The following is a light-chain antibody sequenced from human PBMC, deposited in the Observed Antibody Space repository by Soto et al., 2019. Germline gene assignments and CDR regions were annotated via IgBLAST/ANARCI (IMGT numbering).Light chain of an antibody. V-gene: IGKV3-20*01. CDR3: QQYGSSLT. J-gene: IGKJ1*01. CDR1: QFVGTY. Sequence: IVLPQSPGTLSLSPGESATLSGRAGQFVGTYLAWYQQKSGQSPRLLIYGASSRATGIPDRFSGSGSGTDFTLTISRLEPEDFAVYYRQQYGSSLTVGNGTKVDIK. CDR2: GAS.